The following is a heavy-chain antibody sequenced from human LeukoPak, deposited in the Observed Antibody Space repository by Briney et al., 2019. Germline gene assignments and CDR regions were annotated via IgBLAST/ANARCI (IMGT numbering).Heavy chain of an antibody. Sequence: GGSLRLSCTASGFTFGDYLMSWFRQAPGKGLEWVANINQDGSQKYYVDSVKGRFTISRDNAKNSFFLQMSSLRAEDTSVYYCARDLPYCSSTSCYDNYYYGMDVWGQGTTVTVSS. V-gene: IGHV3-7*01. D-gene: IGHD2-2*01. J-gene: IGHJ6*02. CDR1: GFTFGDYL. CDR2: INQDGSQK. CDR3: ARDLPYCSSTSCYDNYYYGMDV.